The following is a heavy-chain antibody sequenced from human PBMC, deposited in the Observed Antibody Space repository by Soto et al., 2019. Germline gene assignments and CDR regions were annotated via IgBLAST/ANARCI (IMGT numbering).Heavy chain of an antibody. CDR3: ARVLTSSGGYYFDY. CDR1: GFTFSDHY. CDR2: TRNKANSYTT. Sequence: EVQLVESGGDLVQPGGSLRLSCAASGFTFSDHYMDWVRQAPGKGLEWVGRTRNKANSYTTEYAASVKGRFTISRDDSNNSLYLQMNSLKTEDTAVYYCARVLTSSGGYYFDYWGQGTLVTVSS. J-gene: IGHJ4*02. D-gene: IGHD3-16*01. V-gene: IGHV3-72*01.